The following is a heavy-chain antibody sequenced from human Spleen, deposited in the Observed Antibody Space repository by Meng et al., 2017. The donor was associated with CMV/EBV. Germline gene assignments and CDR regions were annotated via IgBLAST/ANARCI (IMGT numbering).Heavy chain of an antibody. J-gene: IGHJ4*02. Sequence: GGSLRLSCSASGFNFRSAWMTWVRQAPGKGLEWVDRIKSKADGEATDYAAPVKGRFTISRDDSQNTLFLQMNSLKTDDTAVYYCAADIPSAIYPLDYWGQGTLVTVSS. CDR1: GFNFRSAW. CDR2: IKSKADGEAT. D-gene: IGHD2-2*02. CDR3: AADIPSAIYPLDY. V-gene: IGHV3-15*01.